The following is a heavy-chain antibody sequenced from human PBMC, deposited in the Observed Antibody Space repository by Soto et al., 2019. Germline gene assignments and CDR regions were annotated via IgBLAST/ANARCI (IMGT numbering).Heavy chain of an antibody. Sequence: SQTLSLTCVISGDSVSSNSAAWNWIRQSPSRGLEWLGRTYYRSKWYNDYAVSVKSRITINPDTSKNQFSLQLNSVTPEDTAVYYCARGNYDFWSGYYDYWGQGTLVTVSS. CDR2: TYYRSKWYN. CDR1: GDSVSSNSAA. J-gene: IGHJ4*02. CDR3: ARGNYDFWSGYYDY. D-gene: IGHD3-3*01. V-gene: IGHV6-1*01.